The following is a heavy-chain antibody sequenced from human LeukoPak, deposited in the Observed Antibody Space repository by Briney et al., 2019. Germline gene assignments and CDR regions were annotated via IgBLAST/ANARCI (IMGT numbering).Heavy chain of an antibody. D-gene: IGHD6-19*01. V-gene: IGHV4-59*01. CDR2: INSRGST. CDR1: GGSISSYY. J-gene: IGHJ5*01. CDR3: VRDRVGGWYWLDS. Sequence: SETLSLTCTVSGGSISSYYWSWIRQPPGKGLEWIGYINSRGSTNHNPSLNSRVTISVDTSNKRFSLKLTSATVADTAIYYCVRDRVGGWYWLDSWGQGTLVTVSS.